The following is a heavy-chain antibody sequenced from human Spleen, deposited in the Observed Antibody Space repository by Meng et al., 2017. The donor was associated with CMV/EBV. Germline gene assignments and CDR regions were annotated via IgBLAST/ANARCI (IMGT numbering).Heavy chain of an antibody. J-gene: IGHJ4*02. V-gene: IGHV1-69*04. CDR2: IIPILGIA. CDR1: GGTFSSYT. CDR3: ARDRGGLSSHYFDY. D-gene: IGHD6-25*01. Sequence: KASGGTFSSYTISWVRQAPGQGLEWMGRIIPILGIANYAQKFQGRVTITADKSTSTAYMELSSLRSEDTAVYYCARDRGGLSSHYFDYWGQGTLVTVSS.